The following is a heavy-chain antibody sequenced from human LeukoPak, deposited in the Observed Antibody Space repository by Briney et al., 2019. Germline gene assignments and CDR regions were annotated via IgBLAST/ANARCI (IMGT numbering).Heavy chain of an antibody. J-gene: IGHJ1*01. CDR2: IRYDGSNE. D-gene: IGHD6-19*01. CDR3: ARSPVAGYCYFQH. V-gene: IGHV3-30*02. Sequence: GGSLRLSCAASGFTFSSYGMHWVRQAPGKGLEWVAFIRYDGSNEYYADSVKGRFTISRDNAKSTLYLQMNSLRAEDTAVYYCARSPVAGYCYFQHWGPGTLVTVSS. CDR1: GFTFSSYG.